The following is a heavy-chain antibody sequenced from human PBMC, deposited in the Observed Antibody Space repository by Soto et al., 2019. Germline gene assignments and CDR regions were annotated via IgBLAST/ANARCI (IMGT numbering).Heavy chain of an antibody. V-gene: IGHV4-34*01. CDR2: INHSGNT. CDR3: ARGRGDFDA. Sequence: SETLSLTCAVYGASLSDNYFNWLRQPPGKGLEWIGEINHSGNTNYNPSLRSRVTISIDTSKNQLSLNLRSVSAADTAIYYCARGRGDFDAWGQGTPVTVSS. J-gene: IGHJ5*02. D-gene: IGHD2-21*01. CDR1: GASLSDNY.